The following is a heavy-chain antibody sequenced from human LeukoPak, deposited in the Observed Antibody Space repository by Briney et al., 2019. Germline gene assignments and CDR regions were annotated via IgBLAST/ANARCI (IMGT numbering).Heavy chain of an antibody. V-gene: IGHV1-2*02. CDR3: VRVKKLMPEFEF. J-gene: IGHJ4*02. CDR1: GYTFIDYY. CDR2: INPNSGAT. D-gene: IGHD2-2*01. Sequence: GASVKVSCKSSGYTFIDYYIHWVRQAPGQGLEWMGWINPNSGATKYAQKFQGRVSMTRDTSINTAYMDLTNLRSDDTAIFYCVRVKKLMPEFEFWGQGTLVTVSS.